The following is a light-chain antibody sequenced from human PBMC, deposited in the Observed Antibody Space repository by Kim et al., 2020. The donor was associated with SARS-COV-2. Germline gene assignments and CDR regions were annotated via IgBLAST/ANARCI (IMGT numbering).Light chain of an antibody. CDR2: ATS. J-gene: IGKJ5*01. CDR1: QDISSY. V-gene: IGKV1-9*01. Sequence: ASVGDRVTITCRASQDISSYLAWYQQKPGKAPKLLIHATSTLQSGVPSRFSGSGSGTDFTLTISSLQAEDFATYYCQQSSGYPITFGQGTRLEIK. CDR3: QQSSGYPIT.